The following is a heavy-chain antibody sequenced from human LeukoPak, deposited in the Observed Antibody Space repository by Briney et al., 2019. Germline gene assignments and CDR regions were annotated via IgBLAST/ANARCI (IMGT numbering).Heavy chain of an antibody. J-gene: IGHJ4*02. CDR1: GGSFSGYY. Sequence: SETLSLTCAVYGGSFSGYYWSWIRQPPGKGLEWIGEINHSGSTNYNPSLKSRVTISVDTSKNQFSLKLGSVTAADTAVYYCARKAVGETSNYFDYWGQGTQVTVSS. CDR2: INHSGST. D-gene: IGHD1-26*01. V-gene: IGHV4-34*01. CDR3: ARKAVGETSNYFDY.